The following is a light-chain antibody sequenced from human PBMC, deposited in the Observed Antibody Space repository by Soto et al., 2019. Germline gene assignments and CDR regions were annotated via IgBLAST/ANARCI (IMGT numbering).Light chain of an antibody. J-gene: IGKJ2*01. CDR3: QHYNGDSRT. V-gene: IGKV1-5*03. Sequence: DIQMTQSPSTLSASVGDTVTITCRASESINSWFAWHQQKPGRAPNLLIYKASSLESGVPSRFSGCGSGTEFTLTISSLQPDDFATYYCQHYNGDSRTFGQGTKLEIK. CDR2: KAS. CDR1: ESINSW.